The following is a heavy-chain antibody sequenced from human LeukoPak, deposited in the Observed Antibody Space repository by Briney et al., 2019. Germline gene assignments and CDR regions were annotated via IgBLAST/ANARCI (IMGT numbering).Heavy chain of an antibody. CDR2: ISSSSSTI. J-gene: IGHJ4*02. CDR1: GFTFSSYS. CDR3: ARDGILPRFDY. Sequence: PGGSLRLSCAASGFTFSSYSMNWVRQAPGKGLEWVSYISSSSSTIYYADSVKGRFTISRDNAKNSLYLQMNSLRAEDTAVYYCARDGILPRFDYWGQGTLVTVSS. V-gene: IGHV3-48*01. D-gene: IGHD2-15*01.